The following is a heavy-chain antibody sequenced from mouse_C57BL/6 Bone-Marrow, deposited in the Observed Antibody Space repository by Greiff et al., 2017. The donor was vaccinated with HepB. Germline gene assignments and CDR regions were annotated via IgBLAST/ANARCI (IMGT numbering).Heavy chain of an antibody. J-gene: IGHJ1*03. V-gene: IGHV1-52*01. CDR1: GYTFTSYW. D-gene: IGHD2-4*01. CDR3: ARSRITTVRSYWYFDV. Sequence: QVHVKQSGAELVRPGSSVKLSCKASGYTFTSYWMHWVKQRPIQGLEWIGNIDPSDSETHYNQKFKDKATLTVDKSSSTAYMQLSSLTSEDSAVYYCARSRITTVRSYWYFDVWGTGTTVTVSS. CDR2: IDPSDSET.